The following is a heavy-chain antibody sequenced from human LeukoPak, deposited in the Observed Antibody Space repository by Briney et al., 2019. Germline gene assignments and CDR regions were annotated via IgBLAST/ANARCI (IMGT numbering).Heavy chain of an antibody. CDR1: GFTFSTYA. CDR2: ISDDGRHN. J-gene: IGHJ4*02. V-gene: IGHV3-30*04. D-gene: IGHD3-10*01. CDR3: ARDTYGSGSYYWLRLCSH. Sequence: PGGSLRLSCAASGFTFSTYAMNWVRQAPGKGLEWVAVISDDGRHNYYADSVKGRFTISRDNSKSTLYLQMNSLRAEDTAVYYCARDTYGSGSYYWLRLCSHWGQGTLVTVSS.